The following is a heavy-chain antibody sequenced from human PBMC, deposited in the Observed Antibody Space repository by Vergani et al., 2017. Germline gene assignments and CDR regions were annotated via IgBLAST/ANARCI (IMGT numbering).Heavy chain of an antibody. Sequence: QVQLQESGPGLVKPSQTLSLTCTVPGGSISSGGYYWSWIRQHPGKVLGWIGYIYYSGRTYYNPSLKSRVTISVDPSKNQCSLKLSSVTAADTAVYYCARVSDGRALWAADCWGQGTLVTVSS. CDR3: ARVSDGRALWAADC. CDR1: GGSISSGGYY. CDR2: IYYSGRT. V-gene: IGHV4-31*03. J-gene: IGHJ4*02. D-gene: IGHD2-21*01.